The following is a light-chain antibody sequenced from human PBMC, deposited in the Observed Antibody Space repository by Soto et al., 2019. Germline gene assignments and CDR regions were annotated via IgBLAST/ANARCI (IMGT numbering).Light chain of an antibody. CDR2: GAS. CDR3: QQYGASPIT. J-gene: IGKJ5*01. CDR1: QSVSSR. Sequence: EVVLAQSPGTLSLSPGERATLSCRASQSVSSRLAWYQQKPGQAPRLLISGASDRASGFPDRFSGSGSGTDFTLTISRLEPEDVAVYFCQQYGASPITFGQGTRLEIK. V-gene: IGKV3-20*01.